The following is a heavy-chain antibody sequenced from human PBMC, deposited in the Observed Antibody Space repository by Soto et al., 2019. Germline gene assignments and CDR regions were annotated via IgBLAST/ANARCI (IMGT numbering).Heavy chain of an antibody. V-gene: IGHV1-3*01. J-gene: IGHJ3*01. CDR2: INAGSGNT. Sequence: QVQLVQSRAEVRKPGASVKVSCKASGYIFTNYAVHWVPQAPGQRLEWMGWINAGSGNTKYSEKFQGRVTFSRDTTASTAFLELTTLTSEHTATYYCARGDCGSTSCSPALDLWGQGTLVTVSS. CDR3: ARGDCGSTSCSPALDL. D-gene: IGHD2-2*01. CDR1: GYIFTNYA.